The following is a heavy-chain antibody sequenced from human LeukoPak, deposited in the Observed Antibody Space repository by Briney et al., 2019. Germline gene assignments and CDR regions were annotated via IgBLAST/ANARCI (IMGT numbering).Heavy chain of an antibody. Sequence: GGSLRLSCAASGFTFSSYAMHWVRQAPGKGLEYVSAISSNGGSTYYANSVKGRFTISRDNSKNTLYLQMGSLRAEDTAVYYCARDGAAAGTWDAFDIWGQGTMVTVSS. J-gene: IGHJ3*02. CDR3: ARDGAAAGTWDAFDI. D-gene: IGHD6-13*01. V-gene: IGHV3-64*01. CDR2: ISSNGGST. CDR1: GFTFSSYA.